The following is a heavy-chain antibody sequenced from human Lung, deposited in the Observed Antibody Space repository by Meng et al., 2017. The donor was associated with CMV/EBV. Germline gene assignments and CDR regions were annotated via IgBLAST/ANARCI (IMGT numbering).Heavy chain of an antibody. CDR2: INSDGTNT. D-gene: IGHD3-3*01. CDR3: ARASTYDFWSGYSFSDFYGMDV. CDR1: GITVSGYW. V-gene: IGHV3-74*01. J-gene: IGHJ6*02. Sequence: GESLKISCAASGITVSGYWMHWVRQVPGKGLVWVSRINSDGTNTNYAESVKGRFTISRDNAKNTLYLQMNSLRADDSALYYRARASTYDFWSGYSFSDFYGMDVWXQGTXVTVSS.